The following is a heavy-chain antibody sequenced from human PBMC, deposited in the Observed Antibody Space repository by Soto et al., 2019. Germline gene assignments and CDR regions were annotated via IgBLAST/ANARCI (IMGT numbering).Heavy chain of an antibody. V-gene: IGHV5-51*01. Sequence: RGESLKISCEGSGYTFTNDWIGWVRQMPGKGPEWMGIIYPGDSDTKYNPSFQGQVTISADKSITTTYLQWSSLKASDTAIYDCAASIFYYGMDVWGQGTTVRVPS. CDR3: AASIFYYGMDV. CDR1: GYTFTNDW. CDR2: IYPGDSDT. J-gene: IGHJ6*02.